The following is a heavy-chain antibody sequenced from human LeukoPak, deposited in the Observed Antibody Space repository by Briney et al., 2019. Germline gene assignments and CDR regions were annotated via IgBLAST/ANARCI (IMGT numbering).Heavy chain of an antibody. D-gene: IGHD3-22*01. J-gene: IGHJ4*02. CDR3: ARGQSNSSAYYYDDY. V-gene: IGHV4-59*01. CDR2: IYYSGST. CDR1: GGSISSYY. Sequence: SSETLSLTCTVSGGSISSYYRSWIRQPPGKGLEWIGYIYYSGSTNYNPSLKSRVTISVDTSKNQFSLKLSSVTAADTAVYYCARGQSNSSAYYYDDYWGQGTLVTVSS.